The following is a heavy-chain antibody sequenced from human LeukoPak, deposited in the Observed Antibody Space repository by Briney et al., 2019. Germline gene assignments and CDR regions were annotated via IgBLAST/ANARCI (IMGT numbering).Heavy chain of an antibody. Sequence: ASVKVSCKASGYTFTGYYMHWVRQAPGQGLEWMGWISTYNDNTHYAQKFQGRVTMTTDTSTNTAYMELRSLRSDDTAVYYCAYGSGSRFDYWGQGTLVTVSS. CDR1: GYTFTGYY. J-gene: IGHJ4*02. D-gene: IGHD3-10*01. CDR2: ISTYNDNT. CDR3: AYGSGSRFDY. V-gene: IGHV1-18*04.